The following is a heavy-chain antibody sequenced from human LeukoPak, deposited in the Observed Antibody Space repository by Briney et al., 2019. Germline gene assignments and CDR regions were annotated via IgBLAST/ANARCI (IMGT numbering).Heavy chain of an antibody. V-gene: IGHV4-61*02. Sequence: SETLSLTCTVSGGSISSGSYYWSWIRQPAGKGLEWIGRIYTSGSTNYNPSLKSRVTISVDTSKNQFSMKLSSVTAADTAVYYCARDRDDFWSGSNFDYWGQGTLVTVSS. D-gene: IGHD3-3*01. CDR1: GGSISSGSYY. CDR2: IYTSGST. CDR3: ARDRDDFWSGSNFDY. J-gene: IGHJ4*02.